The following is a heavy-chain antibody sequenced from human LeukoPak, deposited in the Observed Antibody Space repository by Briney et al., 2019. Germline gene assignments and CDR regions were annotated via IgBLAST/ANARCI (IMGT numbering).Heavy chain of an antibody. J-gene: IGHJ4*02. CDR3: ARFITFNDY. V-gene: IGHV3-48*03. Sequence: GGSLSLSCAASGFTFSSYEMNWVRQAPGKGLEWVSYISSSGSTIYYADSVKGRFTISRDNAKNSLYLQMNSLRAEDTAVYYCARFITFNDYWGQGTLVTVSS. CDR2: ISSSGSTI. D-gene: IGHD3-16*01. CDR1: GFTFSSYE.